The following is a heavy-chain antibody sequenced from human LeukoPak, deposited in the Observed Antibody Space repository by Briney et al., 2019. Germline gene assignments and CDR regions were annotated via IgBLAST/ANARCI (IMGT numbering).Heavy chain of an antibody. J-gene: IGHJ4*02. Sequence: PGGSLRLSCAASGFTFTSFWMSWVRQAPGKGLEWVANINQDGGEKYYVDSVKGRFTISRDNAKNSLYLQMNSLRAEDTAVYYCARDSSSSCFDYWGQGTLVTVSS. CDR3: ARDSSSSCFDY. D-gene: IGHD6-13*01. V-gene: IGHV3-7*01. CDR1: GFTFTSFW. CDR2: INQDGGEK.